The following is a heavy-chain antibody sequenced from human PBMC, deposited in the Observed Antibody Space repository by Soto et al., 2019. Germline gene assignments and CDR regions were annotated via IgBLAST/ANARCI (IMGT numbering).Heavy chain of an antibody. CDR1: GDSISNRSYY. D-gene: IGHD2-21*02. J-gene: IGHJ4*02. Sequence: PSETLSLTCTVTGDSISNRSYYWGWIRQPPGKGLEWIGSIYYSGSTYNNPSLKSRVSMSVDTSKNQFSLKLRSVTAADTALYYCARQRTSVVTQAYFDSWGQGSLVTVSX. V-gene: IGHV4-39*01. CDR2: IYYSGST. CDR3: ARQRTSVVTQAYFDS.